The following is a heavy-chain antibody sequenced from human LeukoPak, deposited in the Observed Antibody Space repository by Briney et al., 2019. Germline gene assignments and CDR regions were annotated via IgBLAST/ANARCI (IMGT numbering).Heavy chain of an antibody. Sequence: SETLSLTCAVYGGSFSGYYWSWIRQPPGKGLEWIGEINHSGSTNYNPSLKSRVTISVDTSKNQFSLKLGSVTAADTAVYYCARHRTRYYYDSSGYLDYWGQGTLVTVSS. V-gene: IGHV4-34*01. J-gene: IGHJ4*02. CDR1: GGSFSGYY. D-gene: IGHD3-22*01. CDR3: ARHRTRYYYDSSGYLDY. CDR2: INHSGST.